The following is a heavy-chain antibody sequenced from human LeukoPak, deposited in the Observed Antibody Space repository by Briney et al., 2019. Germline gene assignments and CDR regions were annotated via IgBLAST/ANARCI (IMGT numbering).Heavy chain of an antibody. V-gene: IGHV3-21*04. Sequence: GGSLRLSCAASGFTFSAYSMNWVRQAPGKGLEWVSSISSRSTNIYYADSVKGRFTISRDNAKNSLYLQMNSLRAEDTAVYYCASSDYGVSFDYWGQGTLVTVSS. CDR3: ASSDYGVSFDY. CDR1: GFTFSAYS. J-gene: IGHJ4*02. D-gene: IGHD4-17*01. CDR2: ISSRSTNI.